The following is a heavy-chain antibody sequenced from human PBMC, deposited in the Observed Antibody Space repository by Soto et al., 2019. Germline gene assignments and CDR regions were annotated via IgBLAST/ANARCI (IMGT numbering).Heavy chain of an antibody. V-gene: IGHV1-2*04. CDR2: INPNSGGT. CDR3: AKDKILKGVPAADHYYYYGMDV. CDR1: GYTFTGYY. J-gene: IGHJ6*02. Sequence: GASVKVSCKASGYTFTGYYMHWLGQPPGQGLEWMGWINPNSGGTNYAQKFQGWVTMTRDTSISTAYMELSRLRSDDTAVYYCAKDKILKGVPAADHYYYYGMDVWGQGTTVTVSS. D-gene: IGHD2-2*01.